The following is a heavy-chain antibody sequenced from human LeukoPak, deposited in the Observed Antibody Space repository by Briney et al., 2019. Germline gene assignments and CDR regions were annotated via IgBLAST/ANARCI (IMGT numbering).Heavy chain of an antibody. V-gene: IGHV4-39*07. D-gene: IGHD3-22*01. CDR2: IYYSGST. CDR3: ARVIYMTYYYDSSGGTSWFDP. CDR1: GGSISSSSYY. J-gene: IGHJ5*02. Sequence: TSETLSLTCTVSGGSISSSSYYWGWIRQPPGKGLEWIGSIYYSGSTYYNPSLKSRVTISVDTSKNQFSLKLSSVTAADTAVYYCARVIYMTYYYDSSGGTSWFDPWGQGTLVTVSS.